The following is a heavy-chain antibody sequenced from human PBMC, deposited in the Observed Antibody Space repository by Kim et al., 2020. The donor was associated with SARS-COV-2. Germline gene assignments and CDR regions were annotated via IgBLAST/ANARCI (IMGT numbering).Heavy chain of an antibody. Sequence: YADSVKGRFTISRDNAKKSLYLQMNSLRADDTATYYCGRPQYTFSSGLIYWGQGTLVTVSS. D-gene: IGHD6-6*01. CDR3: GRPQYTFSSGLIY. J-gene: IGHJ4*02. V-gene: IGHV3-21*01.